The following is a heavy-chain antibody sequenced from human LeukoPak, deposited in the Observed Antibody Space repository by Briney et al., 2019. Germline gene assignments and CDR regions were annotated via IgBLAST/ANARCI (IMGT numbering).Heavy chain of an antibody. J-gene: IGHJ4*02. CDR2: IYSGGST. V-gene: IGHV3-66*01. D-gene: IGHD6-19*01. Sequence: PGGSLRLSCAASGFTVSSNYMSWVRQAPGKGVEWVSVIYSGGSTYYADSVKGRFTISRDNFKNTLYLQMNSLRAEDSAVYYCVREDSSGWHYFDYWGQGTLVTVSS. CDR3: VREDSSGWHYFDY. CDR1: GFTVSSNY.